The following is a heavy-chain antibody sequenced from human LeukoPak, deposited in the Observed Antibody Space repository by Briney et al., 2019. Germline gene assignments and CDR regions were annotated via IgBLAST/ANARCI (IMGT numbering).Heavy chain of an antibody. J-gene: IGHJ4*02. CDR1: GFTFSSYW. Sequence: GGSLRLSCAASGFTFSSYWMSWVRQAPGKGPEWVSAISGSGGDTYYADSVKGRFTISRDNSKNTLYLQMNSLRAEDTAVYYCAKKGATTGDFDYWGQGTLVTVSS. CDR2: ISGSGGDT. V-gene: IGHV3-23*01. D-gene: IGHD1-26*01. CDR3: AKKGATTGDFDY.